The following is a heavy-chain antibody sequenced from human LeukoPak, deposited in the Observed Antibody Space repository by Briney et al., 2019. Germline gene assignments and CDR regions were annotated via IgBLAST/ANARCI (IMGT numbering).Heavy chain of an antibody. D-gene: IGHD3-9*01. V-gene: IGHV4-34*01. J-gene: IGHJ6*03. Sequence: PSETLSLTCAVDGGSVSGYYWSWLRQPPGKGLEWIGEINHSGSTNYNPSLKSRVTISVDTSKNQFSLKLSSVTAADTAVYYCARGSLNGYRRGYYMDVWGKGTTVTVSS. CDR3: ARGSLNGYRRGYYMDV. CDR1: GGSVSGYY. CDR2: INHSGST.